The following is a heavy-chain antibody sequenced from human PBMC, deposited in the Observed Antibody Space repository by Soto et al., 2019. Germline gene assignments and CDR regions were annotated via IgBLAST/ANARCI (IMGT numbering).Heavy chain of an antibody. J-gene: IGHJ6*02. CDR3: ARQPDSSSTHTRYYSYGMDV. Sequence: GDALNISCRCSGWIFTSYLIVLVRQMPGEGLGWMWSIDPIDSYTNYIPSFQGHVTISADKSISTAYLQWSSLKASDTAMYYCARQPDSSSTHTRYYSYGMDVWGQGTPVTVSS. V-gene: IGHV5-10-1*01. CDR1: GWIFTSYL. CDR2: IDPIDSYT. D-gene: IGHD6-6*01.